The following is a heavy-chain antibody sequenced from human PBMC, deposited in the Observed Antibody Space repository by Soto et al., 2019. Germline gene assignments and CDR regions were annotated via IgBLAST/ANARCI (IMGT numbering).Heavy chain of an antibody. CDR2: VSSSGSTI. V-gene: IGHV3-48*03. CDR1: GFTFSSYE. D-gene: IGHD5-18*01. CDR3: ARGDLGYSYGYLFDY. Sequence: QPGGSLRLSCAASGFTFSSYEMNWVRQAPGKGLEWVSYVSSSGSTIYYADSVKGRFTISRDNAKNSLYLQMNSLRAEDTAVYYCARGDLGYSYGYLFDYWGQGTLVTVSS. J-gene: IGHJ4*02.